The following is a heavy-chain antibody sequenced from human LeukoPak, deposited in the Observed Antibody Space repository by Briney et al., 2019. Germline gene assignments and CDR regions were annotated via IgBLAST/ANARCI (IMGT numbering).Heavy chain of an antibody. Sequence: GGSLRLSCAASGFTVSSNYMSWVRQAPGRGLEWVAVIWSDGSNKFYADSVKGRFTISRDNSQNTVDLHMNILRAEDTAVYYCAKDAQRGFDYSNSLEYWGQGTLVTVSS. CDR1: GFTVSSNY. D-gene: IGHD4-11*01. V-gene: IGHV3-33*06. J-gene: IGHJ4*02. CDR3: AKDAQRGFDYSNSLEY. CDR2: IWSDGSNK.